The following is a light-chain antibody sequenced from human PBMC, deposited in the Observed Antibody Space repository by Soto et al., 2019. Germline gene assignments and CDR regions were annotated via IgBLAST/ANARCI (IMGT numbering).Light chain of an antibody. V-gene: IGLV3-1*01. Sequence: SYALTQPPSVSVSPGQTASITCSGDKLGDKYVCWYQQKPGQSPVLVMYSNTVRPSGIPERFSGSNSGNTATLTISGTQAMDEADYYCQAWDSRTVVLGGGTKLTVL. CDR1: KLGDKY. J-gene: IGLJ2*01. CDR2: SNT. CDR3: QAWDSRTVV.